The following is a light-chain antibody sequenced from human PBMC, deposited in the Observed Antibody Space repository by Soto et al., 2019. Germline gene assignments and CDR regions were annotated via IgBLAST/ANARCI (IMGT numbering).Light chain of an antibody. CDR2: EGS. CDR1: ISDVGRFDV. J-gene: IGLJ1*01. CDR3: CEYVGASPYV. Sequence: QSVLTQPASVSGSLGQSITISCTGTISDVGRFDVVSWFQQHPGQVPKLIIYEGSRRPSGVSSRFSGSKSGNTASLTISGLQAEDADDYYCCEYVGASPYVFGAGTKLTVL. V-gene: IGLV2-23*01.